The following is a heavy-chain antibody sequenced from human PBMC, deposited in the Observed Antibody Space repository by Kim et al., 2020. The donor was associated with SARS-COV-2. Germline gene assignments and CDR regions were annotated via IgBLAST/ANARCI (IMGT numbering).Heavy chain of an antibody. V-gene: IGHV1-2*06. Sequence: ASVKVSCKASGYTFTGYYMHWVRQAPGQGLEWMGRINPNSGGTNYAQKFQGRVTMTRDTSISTAYMELSRLRSDDTAVYYCARGEGYCTNGVCDHSHLYYYYYGMDVWGQGTTVTVSS. CDR2: INPNSGGT. CDR3: ARGEGYCTNGVCDHSHLYYYYYGMDV. J-gene: IGHJ6*02. D-gene: IGHD2-8*01. CDR1: GYTFTGYY.